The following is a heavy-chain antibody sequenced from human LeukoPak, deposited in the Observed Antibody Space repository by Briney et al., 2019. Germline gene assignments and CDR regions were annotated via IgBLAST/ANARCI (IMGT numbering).Heavy chain of an antibody. J-gene: IGHJ5*02. CDR3: ARDYDVLTAYPPTQLFDP. CDR1: GVSISSYY. V-gene: IGHV4-4*07. Sequence: PPETLSLTCTVSGVSISSYYWSWVRQPAGKGLEWIGRIYTSGSTNYNPSLKSRVTMSVDTSKTQFSLKLNSVTAADTAVYYCARDYDVLTAYPPTQLFDPWGQGTLVTVSS. D-gene: IGHD3-9*01. CDR2: IYTSGST.